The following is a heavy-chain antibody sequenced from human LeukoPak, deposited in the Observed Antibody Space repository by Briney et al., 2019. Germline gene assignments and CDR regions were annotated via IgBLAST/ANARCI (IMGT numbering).Heavy chain of an antibody. Sequence: SETLSLTCTVSGGSISSSTNYWAWIRQSPGKGLEWIGSIYNSGSSYYNPSLNSRVTILVDTSKNQFSLKVNSVTAADTAVYYCARDSHGDPSHVLFDYWGRGILVTVPP. D-gene: IGHD7-27*01. V-gene: IGHV4-39*07. CDR3: ARDSHGDPSHVLFDY. CDR1: GGSISSSTNY. J-gene: IGHJ4*02. CDR2: IYNSGSS.